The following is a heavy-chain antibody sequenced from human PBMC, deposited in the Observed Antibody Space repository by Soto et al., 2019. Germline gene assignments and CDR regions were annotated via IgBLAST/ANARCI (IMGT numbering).Heavy chain of an antibody. V-gene: IGHV4-34*01. CDR1: GGSFSGYY. CDR3: ARSREELRFYEWLPNYWYFDL. Sequence: SETLPLTCAVYGGSFSGYYWSWIRQPPGKGLEWIGEINHSGSTNYNPSLKSRVTISVDTSKNQFSLKLSSVPAADTAVYYCARSREELRFYEWLPNYWYFDLWGHGTLVT. D-gene: IGHD3-3*01. CDR2: INHSGST. J-gene: IGHJ2*01.